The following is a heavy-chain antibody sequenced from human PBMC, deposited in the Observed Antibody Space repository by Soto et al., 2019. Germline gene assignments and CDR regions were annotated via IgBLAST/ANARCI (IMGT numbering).Heavy chain of an antibody. CDR3: ARGVAPYYFDD. V-gene: IGHV1-3*01. J-gene: IGHJ4*02. D-gene: IGHD2-15*01. CDR2: INAGNGNT. Sequence: ASVKVSCKASGYTFTSYAMHWVLQAPGQRLEWMGWINAGNGNTKYSQKFQGRVTITRDTSASTAYMELSSLRSEDTAVDYCARGVAPYYFDDWGQGTRVTVVS. CDR1: GYTFTSYA.